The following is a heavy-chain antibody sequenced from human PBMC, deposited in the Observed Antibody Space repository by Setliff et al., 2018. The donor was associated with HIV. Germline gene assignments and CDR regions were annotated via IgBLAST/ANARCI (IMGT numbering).Heavy chain of an antibody. CDR2: LYASDTT. J-gene: IGHJ5*02. CDR3: ASVFPVVTAEDNRFDP. CDR1: GGSVDIYH. D-gene: IGHD2-21*02. Sequence: PSETLSLTCTVSGGSVDIYHLIWIRQPPGKGLECIGYLYASDTTHYTPSLESRVTIYRDASKNQISLKLRSVTAADTAVYYCASVFPVVTAEDNRFDPWGQGTLVTVSS. V-gene: IGHV4-4*08.